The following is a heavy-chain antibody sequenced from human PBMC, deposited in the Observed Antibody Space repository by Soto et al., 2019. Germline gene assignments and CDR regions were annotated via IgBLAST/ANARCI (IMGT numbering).Heavy chain of an antibody. D-gene: IGHD3-22*01. V-gene: IGHV2-70*01. CDR3: ARDSSGYHYYYGMDV. CDR1: GFSLSTSGMC. Sequence: SGPTLVNPTQTLTLTCTFSGFSLSTSGMCVSWIRQPPGKALEWLALIDWDDDKYYSTSLKTRLTISKDTSKNQVVLTMTNMDPVDTATYYCARDSSGYHYYYGMDVWGQGTTVTVSS. CDR2: IDWDDDK. J-gene: IGHJ6*02.